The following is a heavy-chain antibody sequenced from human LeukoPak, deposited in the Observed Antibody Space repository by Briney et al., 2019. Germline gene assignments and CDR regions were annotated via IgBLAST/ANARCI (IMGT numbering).Heavy chain of an antibody. CDR1: GGSISIYY. J-gene: IGHJ6*03. CDR3: ARYYDTFWPNLYYYMDV. V-gene: IGHV4-59*01. CDR2: IYYSGST. D-gene: IGHD3-9*01. Sequence: SETLSRTCTVAGGSISIYYWSWIRQPPGKGLDWIGYIYYSGSTNYNPSLKSRVTISVDTSKNQFSLKLSSVTAADTAVYYCARYYDTFWPNLYYYMDVWGKGTTVTVSS.